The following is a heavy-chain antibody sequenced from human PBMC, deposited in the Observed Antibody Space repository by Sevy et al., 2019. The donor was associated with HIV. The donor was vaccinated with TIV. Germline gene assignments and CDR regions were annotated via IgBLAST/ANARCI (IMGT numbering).Heavy chain of an antibody. D-gene: IGHD3-3*01. CDR1: GFTFSSYW. V-gene: IGHV3-7*01. Sequence: GGSLRLSCAASGFTFSSYWMSWVRQAPGKGLEWVANIKQDGSEKYYVDSVKGRFTISRDNAKNSLYLQMNRLRAGDTAVYYCARALWGGLRCFDYWGQGTLVTVSS. CDR3: ARALWGGLRCFDY. CDR2: IKQDGSEK. J-gene: IGHJ4*02.